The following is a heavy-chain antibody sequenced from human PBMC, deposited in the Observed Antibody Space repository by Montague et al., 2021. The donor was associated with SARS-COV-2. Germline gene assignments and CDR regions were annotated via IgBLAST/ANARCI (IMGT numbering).Heavy chain of an antibody. J-gene: IGHJ4*02. CDR1: GGSITDYY. V-gene: IGHV4-34*01. Sequence: SETLSLTCAVYGGSITDYYWSWIRQPPGKGLEWIGEINHRGTSNYNPSLKSRVSISVDTSKNQFSLYLGSVTAADTAVYYCARGRQHFNMIVVVMTGGEYYFDYWAQGTLVPVSS. CDR3: ARGRQHFNMIVVVMTGGEYYFDY. CDR2: INHRGTS. D-gene: IGHD3-22*01.